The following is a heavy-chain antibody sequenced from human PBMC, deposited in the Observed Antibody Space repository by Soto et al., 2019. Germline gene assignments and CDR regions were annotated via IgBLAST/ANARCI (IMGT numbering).Heavy chain of an antibody. CDR2: ISAYNGNT. V-gene: IGHV1-18*01. CDR3: ARGGTLIDY. CDR1: GYTFTNFG. Sequence: QVQLVQSGAEVKKPGASVKVSCKASGYTFTNFGISWVRQAPGQGLEWMGWISAYNGNTNYAQNFQGRVTMTTATSTRTAYMELRGLGSDDTSVYYCARGGTLIDYWGQGTPVTVSS. D-gene: IGHD3-16*01. J-gene: IGHJ4*02.